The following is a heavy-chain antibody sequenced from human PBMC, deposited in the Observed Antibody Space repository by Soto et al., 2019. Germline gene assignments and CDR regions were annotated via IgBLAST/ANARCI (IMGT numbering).Heavy chain of an antibody. J-gene: IGHJ5*02. D-gene: IGHD2-15*01. Sequence: EAQLLESGGGLVQPGGSLRLSCAASGFAFSNFAMSWVRQAPGKGVEWVSAIGSGSRGTHYAESVEDPFTISRDDSKNALYLQLTVLAAADTAVYSCAAPRAAVPHTRCFGPWGQGTPVTVSP. V-gene: IGHV3-23*01. CDR1: GFAFSNFA. CDR2: IGSGSRGT. CDR3: AAPRAAVPHTRCFGP.